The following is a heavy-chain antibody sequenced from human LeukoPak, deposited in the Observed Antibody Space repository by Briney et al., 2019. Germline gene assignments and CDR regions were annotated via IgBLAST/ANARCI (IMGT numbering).Heavy chain of an antibody. V-gene: IGHV3-30*18. J-gene: IGHJ4*02. Sequence: GGSLRLSCAASGFTFSSYGMHWVRQAPGKGLEWVAVISYDGSNKYYADSVKGRFTISRDNSKNTLYLQMSSLRAEDTAVYYCAKGPRTYSSGLLNYWGQGTLVTVSS. CDR2: ISYDGSNK. CDR3: AKGPRTYSSGLLNY. CDR1: GFTFSSYG. D-gene: IGHD6-19*01.